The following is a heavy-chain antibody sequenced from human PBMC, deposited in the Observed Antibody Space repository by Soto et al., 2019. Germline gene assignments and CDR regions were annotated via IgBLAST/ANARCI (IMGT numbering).Heavy chain of an antibody. CDR1: GFTFSSYA. Sequence: PVGSLRLSCAASGFTFSSYAMHWVRQAPGKGLEWVAVISYDGSNKYYADSVKGRFTISRDNSKNTLYLQMNSLRAEDTAVYYCARGQVQLWLTLDYWGQGTLVTVSS. D-gene: IGHD5-18*01. J-gene: IGHJ4*02. CDR2: ISYDGSNK. V-gene: IGHV3-30-3*01. CDR3: ARGQVQLWLTLDY.